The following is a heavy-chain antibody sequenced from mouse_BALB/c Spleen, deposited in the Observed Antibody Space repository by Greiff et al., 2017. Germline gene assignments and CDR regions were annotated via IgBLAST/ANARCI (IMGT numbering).Heavy chain of an antibody. CDR2: IYPGDGDT. J-gene: IGHJ4*01. Sequence: QVHVKQSGAELVRPGSSVKISCKASGYAFSSYWMNWVKQRPGQGLEWIGQIYPGDGDTNYNGKFKGKATLTADKSSSTAYMQLSSLTSEDSAVYFCARWGPGYAMDYWGQGTSVTVSS. V-gene: IGHV1-80*01. CDR3: ARWGPGYAMDY. CDR1: GYAFSSYW. D-gene: IGHD3-3*01.